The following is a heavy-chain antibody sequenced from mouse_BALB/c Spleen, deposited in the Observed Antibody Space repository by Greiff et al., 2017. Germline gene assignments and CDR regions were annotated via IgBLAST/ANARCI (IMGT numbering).Heavy chain of an antibody. D-gene: IGHD2-14*01. CDR3: TRGYDGGYWYFDV. Sequence: VQLQQSGAELVKPGASVKLSCKASGYTFTSYWMHWVKQRPGQGLEWIGAIYPGNSDTSYNQKFKGKAKLTAVTSTSTAYMELSSLTNEDSAVYYCTRGYDGGYWYFDVWGAGTTVTVSS. CDR2: IYPGNSDT. J-gene: IGHJ1*01. V-gene: IGHV1-5*01. CDR1: GYTFTSYW.